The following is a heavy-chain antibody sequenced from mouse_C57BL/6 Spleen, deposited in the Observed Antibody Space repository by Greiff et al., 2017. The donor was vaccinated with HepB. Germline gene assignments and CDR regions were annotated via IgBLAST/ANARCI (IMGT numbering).Heavy chain of an antibody. D-gene: IGHD1-1*01. CDR1: GYSFTGYY. Sequence: VQLQQSGPELVKPGASVKISCKASGYSFTGYYRHWVKRGHGNILDWIGYIYPYNGVSSYNQKFKGKATLTVDKSSSTAYMELRSLTSEDSAVYYCATRTTVVPFDYWGQGTTLTVSS. V-gene: IGHV1-31*01. CDR3: ATRTTVVPFDY. J-gene: IGHJ2*01. CDR2: IYPYNGVS.